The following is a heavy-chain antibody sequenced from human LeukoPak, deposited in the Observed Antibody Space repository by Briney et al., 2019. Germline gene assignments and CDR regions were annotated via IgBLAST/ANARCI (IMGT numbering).Heavy chain of an antibody. CDR3: AELGITMIGGV. J-gene: IGHJ6*04. V-gene: IGHV3-23*01. D-gene: IGHD3-10*02. CDR1: GFTFSSYG. CDR2: ISRSGENT. Sequence: GSLRLSCAASGFTFSSYGMSWVRQAPGKGLEWVSAISRSGENTYYADSVKGRFTISRDNSNNTLYLQMNSLRAEDTAVYYCAELGITMIGGVWGKGTTVTISS.